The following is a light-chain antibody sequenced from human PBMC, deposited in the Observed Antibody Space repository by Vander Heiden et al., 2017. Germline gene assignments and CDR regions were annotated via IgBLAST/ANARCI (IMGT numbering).Light chain of an antibody. V-gene: IGLV2-14*01. CDR2: EVS. J-gene: IGLJ1*01. Sequence: SALTQPASVSGSPGQSITISCTGTSSDVGGYNYVSWYQQHPGKAPKLMIDEVSNRPSGVSNRFSGSKSGNAASLTISGLQAEDEADYYCSSYTSSSTPYVFGTGTKVTVL. CDR1: SSDVGGYNY. CDR3: SSYTSSSTPYV.